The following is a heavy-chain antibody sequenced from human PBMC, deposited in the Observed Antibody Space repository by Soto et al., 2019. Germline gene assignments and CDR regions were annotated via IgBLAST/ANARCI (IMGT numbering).Heavy chain of an antibody. CDR3: ARDALTMVRGVITYYFDY. V-gene: IGHV3-30-3*01. Sequence: QVQLVESGGGVVQPGRSLRLSCAASGFTFSIYAMHWVRQAPGKGLAWVAGISSDGSNKYYADCWKGRFTISRDNSKNTLYLQINSLGAEDTAVYSCARDALTMVRGVITYYFDYWGQGTLVTVSS. CDR1: GFTFSIYA. D-gene: IGHD3-10*01. J-gene: IGHJ4*02. CDR2: ISSDGSNK.